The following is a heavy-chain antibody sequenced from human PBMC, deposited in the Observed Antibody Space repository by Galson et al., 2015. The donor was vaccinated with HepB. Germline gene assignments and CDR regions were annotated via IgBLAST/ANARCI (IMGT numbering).Heavy chain of an antibody. D-gene: IGHD1-14*01. J-gene: IGHJ6*02. Sequence: SETLSLTCAVYGGSFSGYYWSWIRQPPGKGLEWIGEINPSGSTNYNPSLKSRVTISVDTSKNQFSLKLSSVTAADTAVYYCARSLKPRGYYYYGMDVWGQGTTVTVSS. V-gene: IGHV4-34*01. CDR2: INPSGST. CDR3: ARSLKPRGYYYYGMDV. CDR1: GGSFSGYY.